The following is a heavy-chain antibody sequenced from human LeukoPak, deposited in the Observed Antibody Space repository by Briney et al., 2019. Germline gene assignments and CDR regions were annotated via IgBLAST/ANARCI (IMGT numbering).Heavy chain of an antibody. V-gene: IGHV3-23*01. J-gene: IGHJ4*02. CDR3: AKYHGGTYSSGPVYFDY. Sequence: GGSLRLSSAASGFTFSNYAMSWVRQAPGKGLEWVSSISNSGGSTYHADSVKGRFTISRDNSRNTLYLQMSSLRAEDTAVYYCAKYHGGTYSSGPVYFDYWGQGTLVTVSS. CDR2: ISNSGGST. D-gene: IGHD6-19*01. CDR1: GFTFSNYA.